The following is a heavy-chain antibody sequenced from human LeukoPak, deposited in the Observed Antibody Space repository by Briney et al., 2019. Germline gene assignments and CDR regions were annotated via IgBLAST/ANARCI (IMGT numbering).Heavy chain of an antibody. CDR3: ARVEMASFDY. J-gene: IGHJ4*02. V-gene: IGHV4-59*08. CDR2: IYYSGST. CDR1: GGSISSYY. Sequence: PSETLSLTCTVSGGSISSYYWSWIRQPPGKGLEWIGYIYYSGSTSYNPSLKSRVTISVDTSKNQFSLKLSPVTAADTAVYYCARVEMASFDYWGQGTLVTVSS. D-gene: IGHD5-24*01.